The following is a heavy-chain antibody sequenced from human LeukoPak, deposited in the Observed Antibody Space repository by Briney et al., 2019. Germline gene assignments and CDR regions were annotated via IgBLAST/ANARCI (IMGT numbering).Heavy chain of an antibody. V-gene: IGHV4-59*11. J-gene: IGHJ3*02. D-gene: IGHD4-17*01. CDR1: GDSFSSHY. CDR2: ISYIGTT. CDR3: ARDLVTVTKGFDI. Sequence: KPSETLSLTCAVSGDSFSSHYWTWIRQPPGRGLEGMGYISYIGTTNSTPSLKSRVSISIDTSKNQFSLKLSSVTTADTAVYYCARDLVTVTKGFDIWGLGTMVSVSS.